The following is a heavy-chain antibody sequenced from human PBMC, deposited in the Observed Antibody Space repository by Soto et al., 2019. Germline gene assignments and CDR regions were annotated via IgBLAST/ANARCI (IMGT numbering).Heavy chain of an antibody. CDR2: IYYTGYT. Sequence: QLPLQESGPGLVKPSETLSLTSTVSGGFISTSSYYWGWVRQPPGKGLEWIGTIYYTGYTYYNPSLKSRVAMSVDTSKDPFSLNLTSVIAADTAIYYCARSAIAVNGLFDHWGLGTLVTVSS. D-gene: IGHD6-19*01. J-gene: IGHJ4*02. V-gene: IGHV4-39*02. CDR3: ARSAIAVNGLFDH. CDR1: GGFISTSSYY.